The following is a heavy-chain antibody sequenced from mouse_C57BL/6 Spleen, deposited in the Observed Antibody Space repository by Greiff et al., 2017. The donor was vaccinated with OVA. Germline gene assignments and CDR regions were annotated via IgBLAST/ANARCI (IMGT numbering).Heavy chain of an antibody. CDR1: GFSLTSYG. J-gene: IGHJ4*01. CDR3: ARFPIYYGNYAMDY. CDR2: IWSGGST. V-gene: IGHV2-2*01. D-gene: IGHD2-1*01. Sequence: VMLVESGPGLVQPSQSLSITCTVSGFSLTSYGVHWVRQSPGKGLEWLGVIWSGGSTDYNAAFISRLSISKDNSKSQVFFKMNSLQADDTAIYYCARFPIYYGNYAMDYWGQGTSVTVSS.